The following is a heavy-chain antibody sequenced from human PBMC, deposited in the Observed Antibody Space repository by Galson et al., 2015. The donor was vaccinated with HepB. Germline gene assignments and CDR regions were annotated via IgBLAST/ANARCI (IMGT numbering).Heavy chain of an antibody. CDR1: GYTFTGYY. CDR2: INPNSGGT. D-gene: IGHD6-19*01. J-gene: IGHJ6*02. Sequence: SVKVSCKASGYTFTGYYMHWVRQAPGQGLEWMGWINPNSGGTNYAQKFQGWVTMTRDTSISTAYMELSRLRSDDTAVYYCAREGGDTADSSGWYSYYYGMDVWGQGTTVTVSS. CDR3: AREGGDTADSSGWYSYYYGMDV. V-gene: IGHV1-2*04.